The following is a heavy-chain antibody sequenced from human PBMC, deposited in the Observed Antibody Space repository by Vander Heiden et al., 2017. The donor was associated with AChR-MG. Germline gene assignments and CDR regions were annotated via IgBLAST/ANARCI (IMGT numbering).Heavy chain of an antibody. J-gene: IGHJ2*01. CDR3: ARDDVLRKNYWYFDL. V-gene: IGHV3-33*01. D-gene: IGHD4-17*01. CDR2: IWYDGSNK. Sequence: QVHLLESGGGVVQPGRSLILSCAASGFTFTGYGMRWVRQAPGKGLEGVAVIWYDGSNKYYADSVKGRLTISRDNSKNTLYLQMNSLRAEDTAVYYCARDDVLRKNYWYFDLWGRGTLVTVSS. CDR1: GFTFTGYG.